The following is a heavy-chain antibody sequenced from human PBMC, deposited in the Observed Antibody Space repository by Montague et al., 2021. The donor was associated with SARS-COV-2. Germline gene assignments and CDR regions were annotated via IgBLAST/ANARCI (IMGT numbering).Heavy chain of an antibody. Sequence: SETRSLTCAVYGGSFSGYYWSWIRQPPGKGLEWIGEINHSGSTNYNPSLKSRVTISVDTSKNQFSLKLSSVTAADTAVYCCARDSIAAAGTDYWGQGTLVTVSS. CDR1: GGSFSGYY. V-gene: IGHV4-34*01. CDR2: INHSGST. D-gene: IGHD6-13*01. CDR3: ARDSIAAAGTDY. J-gene: IGHJ4*02.